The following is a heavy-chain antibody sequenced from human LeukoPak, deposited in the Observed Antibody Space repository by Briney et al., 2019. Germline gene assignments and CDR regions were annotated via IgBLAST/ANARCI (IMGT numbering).Heavy chain of an antibody. J-gene: IGHJ4*02. CDR1: GFTFSSYN. Sequence: GGSLRLSCAASGFTFSSYNMNWVRQAPGKGLEWVSCISSSSSYIHYADSVKGRFTISRDNSKNTLYLQMNSLRAEDTAVYYCARDSDFSDFDYWGQGTLVTVSS. V-gene: IGHV3-21*01. CDR2: ISSSSSYI. D-gene: IGHD2-21*02. CDR3: ARDSDFSDFDY.